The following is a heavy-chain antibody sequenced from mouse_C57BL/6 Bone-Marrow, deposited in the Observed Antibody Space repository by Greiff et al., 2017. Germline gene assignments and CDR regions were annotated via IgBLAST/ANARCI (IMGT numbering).Heavy chain of an antibody. J-gene: IGHJ2*01. Sequence: EVKLMESGPGLVKPSQSLSLTCSVTGYSITSGYYWNWIRQFPGNKLEWMGYISYDGSNNYNPSLKNRISITRDTSKNQFFCKLNAVTPEATATYYCARGRYDDYDDDYFDYWGQGTTLTVSS. CDR3: ARGRYDDYDDDYFDY. CDR1: GYSITSGYY. D-gene: IGHD2-4*01. V-gene: IGHV3-6*01. CDR2: ISYDGSN.